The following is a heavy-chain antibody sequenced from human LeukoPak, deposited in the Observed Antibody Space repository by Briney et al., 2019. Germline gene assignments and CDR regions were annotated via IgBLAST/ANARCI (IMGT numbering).Heavy chain of an antibody. J-gene: IGHJ4*02. Sequence: GGSLRLSCAASGFTFSSYAVSWVRQAPGKGLEWVSAISGSGGSTYYADSVKGRFTISRDNSKNTLYLQMNSLRAEDTAVYYRVLVQDIVVVVAAPLDYWGQGTLVTVSS. D-gene: IGHD2-15*01. CDR3: VLVQDIVVVVAAPLDY. CDR2: ISGSGGST. V-gene: IGHV3-23*01. CDR1: GFTFSSYA.